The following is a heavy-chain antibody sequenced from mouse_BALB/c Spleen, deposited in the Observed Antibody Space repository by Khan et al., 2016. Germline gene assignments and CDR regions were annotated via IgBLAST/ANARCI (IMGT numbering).Heavy chain of an antibody. V-gene: IGHV3-2*02. CDR2: ISYSGST. CDR3: ARTLLRLYYFDY. Sequence: EVQLQESGPGLVKPSQSLSLTCTVTGYSITSDYAWNWIRQFPGNKLEWMGYISYSGSTSYNPSPKSRISITRDTSKNQFFLQLNYVTTEDTATYYCARTLLRLYYFDYWGQGTTLTVSS. CDR1: GYSITSDYA. D-gene: IGHD1-2*01. J-gene: IGHJ2*01.